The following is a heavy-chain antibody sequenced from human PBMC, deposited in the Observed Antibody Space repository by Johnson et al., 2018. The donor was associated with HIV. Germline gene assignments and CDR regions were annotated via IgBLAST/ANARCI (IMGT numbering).Heavy chain of an antibody. V-gene: IGHV3-20*04. Sequence: VQLVESGGGVVRPGGSLRLSCAASGFTFDDYGMSWVRQVPGKGLEWVSHINWNGGRIGYADSVKGRFTISRDNAKNSLYLQMNSLRAEDTGLYYCARESIFGVVIFAFDIWGQGTMVTVSS. D-gene: IGHD3-3*01. J-gene: IGHJ3*02. CDR2: INWNGGRI. CDR3: ARESIFGVVIFAFDI. CDR1: GFTFDDYG.